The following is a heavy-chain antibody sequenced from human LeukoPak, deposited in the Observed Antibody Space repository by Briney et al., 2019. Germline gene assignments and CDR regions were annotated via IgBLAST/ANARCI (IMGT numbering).Heavy chain of an antibody. D-gene: IGHD2-15*01. CDR1: TGSISTYY. V-gene: IGHV4-59*08. CDR3: ARHGGSLDYFDS. Sequence: PSETLSLTCSVSTGSISTYYWSCIRQSPGKGLEWIGYIYHGGTTSYNPSLKRRVTISVDSPKNQFFLRLTSLTAADTALYYCARHGGSLDYFDSWGPGSLVIVSS. CDR2: IYHGGTT. J-gene: IGHJ4*02.